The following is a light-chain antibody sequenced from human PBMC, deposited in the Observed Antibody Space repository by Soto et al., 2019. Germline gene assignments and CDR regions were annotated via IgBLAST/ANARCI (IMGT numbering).Light chain of an antibody. CDR1: QDISSW. Sequence: DIEMTQSPSSVSASVGDRVTITCRASQDISSWVAWYQHKPGTAPKLLIYGASRLQTGVPERFSGSGSGRDFSLTINSLQPGDFATYYCPQTKSLPRNFGPGTTVDFK. J-gene: IGKJ3*01. V-gene: IGKV1-12*01. CDR3: PQTKSLPRN. CDR2: GAS.